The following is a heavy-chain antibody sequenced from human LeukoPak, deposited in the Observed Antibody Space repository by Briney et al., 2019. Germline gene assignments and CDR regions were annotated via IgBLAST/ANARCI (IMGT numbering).Heavy chain of an antibody. J-gene: IGHJ4*02. V-gene: IGHV4-4*09. Sequence: SETLSLTCSVSGGSISSYYWSWIRQPPGKGLEWIGYIYATGSTNYNPSLKSRVTISVDTSKNQFSLKLSSVTAADTAVYYCARHGTAAGTWGQGTLVTVSS. CDR1: GGSISSYY. CDR3: ARHGTAAGT. CDR2: IYATGST. D-gene: IGHD6-13*01.